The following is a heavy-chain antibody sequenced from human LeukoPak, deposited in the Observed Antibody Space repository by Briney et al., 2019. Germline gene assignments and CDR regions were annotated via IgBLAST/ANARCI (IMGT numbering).Heavy chain of an antibody. D-gene: IGHD1-20*01. Sequence: PGGSLRLSCAASGFTFTSYAISWVRQAPGKGLEWVSGISGSGGRTYYADSVKGRFTISGDNSKNTLYLEMNSLRAEDMAVYYCAKDYHWNDLLFRWGQGTLVTVSS. CDR3: AKDYHWNDLLFR. CDR1: GFTFTSYA. CDR2: ISGSGGRT. J-gene: IGHJ4*02. V-gene: IGHV3-23*01.